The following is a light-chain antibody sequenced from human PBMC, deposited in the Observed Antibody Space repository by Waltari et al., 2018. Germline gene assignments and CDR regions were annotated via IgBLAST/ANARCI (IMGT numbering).Light chain of an antibody. CDR2: DAS. Sequence: EIVLTQSPVTLSLSPGGRATPACRASQRIGSYLAWYQQKPGQAPRFLIYDASNRATGVPARFSGSGSGTDFTLTVRNLEPGDSAVYYCQQRSTWWTFGQGTRVEI. CDR1: QRIGSY. CDR3: QQRSTWWT. V-gene: IGKV3-11*01. J-gene: IGKJ1*01.